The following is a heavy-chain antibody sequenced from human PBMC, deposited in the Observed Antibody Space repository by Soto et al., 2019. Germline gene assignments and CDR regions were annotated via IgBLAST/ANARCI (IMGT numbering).Heavy chain of an antibody. V-gene: IGHV1-58*01. CDR3: AAGQRGYSGYDSTNWFDP. Sequence: SVKVSCKASGFTFTSSAVQWVRQARGQRLEWIGWIVVGSGNTNYAQKFQERVTITRDMSTSTAYMELSSLRSEDTAVYYCAAGQRGYSGYDSTNWFDPWGQGTLVTVSS. CDR2: IVVGSGNT. D-gene: IGHD5-12*01. CDR1: GFTFTSSA. J-gene: IGHJ5*02.